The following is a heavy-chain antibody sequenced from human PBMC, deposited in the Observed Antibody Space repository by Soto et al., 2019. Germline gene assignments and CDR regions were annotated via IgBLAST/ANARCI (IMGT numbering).Heavy chain of an antibody. V-gene: IGHV3-30*18. D-gene: IGHD1-26*01. CDR3: AKGEPADD. Sequence: QVQLVESGGGVVQPGRSLRLSCAASGFTFSSYGMHWVRQAPGKGLEWVAVISYDGSNKYYADSVKGRFTISRDNSKNTLYLQMNSLRAEDTAVYYCAKGEPADDWGQGTLVTVSS. CDR1: GFTFSSYG. CDR2: ISYDGSNK. J-gene: IGHJ4*02.